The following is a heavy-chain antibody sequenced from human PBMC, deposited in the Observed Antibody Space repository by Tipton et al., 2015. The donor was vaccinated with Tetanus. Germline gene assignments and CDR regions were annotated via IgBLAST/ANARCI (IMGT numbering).Heavy chain of an antibody. CDR2: IYYSGST. J-gene: IGHJ4*02. CDR3: ARQEELDYGDFDY. D-gene: IGHD4-17*01. CDR1: GGSISSSSYY. Sequence: TLSLTCTVSGGSISSSSYYWGWIRQPPGKGLEWIGSIYYSGSTYYNPSLKSRVTISVDTSKNQFSLKLSSVTAADTAVHYCARQEELDYGDFDYWGQGTLVTVSS. V-gene: IGHV4-39*01.